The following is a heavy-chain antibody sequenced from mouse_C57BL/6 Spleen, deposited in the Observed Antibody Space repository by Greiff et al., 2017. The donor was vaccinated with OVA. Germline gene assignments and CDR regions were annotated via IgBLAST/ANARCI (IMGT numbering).Heavy chain of an antibody. CDR2: INYDGSST. V-gene: IGHV5-16*01. D-gene: IGHD1-3*01. J-gene: IGHJ4*01. Sequence: EVQRVESEGGLVQPGSSMKLSCTASGFTFSDYYMAWVRQVPEKGLEWVANINYDGSSTYYLDSLKSRFIISRDNAKNILYLQMSSLKSEDTATYYCAREALDYAMDYWGQGTSVTVSS. CDR1: GFTFSDYY. CDR3: AREALDYAMDY.